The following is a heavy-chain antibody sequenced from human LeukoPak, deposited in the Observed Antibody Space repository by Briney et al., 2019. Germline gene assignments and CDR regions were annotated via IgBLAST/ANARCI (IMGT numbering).Heavy chain of an antibody. V-gene: IGHV3-49*04. D-gene: IGHD2-21*01. CDR3: TRVDYYSTSAFFDY. CDR2: IRSKLYGGTP. Sequence: PGGSLRLSCAASGFAFSSYTMNWVRQAPGKGLEWVGFIRSKLYGGTPDYAASVKDRFTISRDDSKSIAYLQMNSLKTEDTAMYYCTRVDYYSTSAFFDYWGQGTLVTVSS. CDR1: GFAFSSYT. J-gene: IGHJ4*02.